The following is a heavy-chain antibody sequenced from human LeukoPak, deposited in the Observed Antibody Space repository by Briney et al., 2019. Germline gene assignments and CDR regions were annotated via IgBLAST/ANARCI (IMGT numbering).Heavy chain of an antibody. D-gene: IGHD6-13*01. J-gene: IGHJ5*02. V-gene: IGHV1-18*01. CDR1: GYSFTTYG. CDR3: ARPSTLSYGNSWYGWFDP. Sequence: AASVKVSCKASGYSFTTYGITWVRQAPGQGLEWMGWINTYNGNTKYAQKFQGRVTMTTETSATTAYMELRSLTSDDTAVYYCARPSTLSYGNSWYGWFDPWGQGTLVIVSS. CDR2: INTYNGNT.